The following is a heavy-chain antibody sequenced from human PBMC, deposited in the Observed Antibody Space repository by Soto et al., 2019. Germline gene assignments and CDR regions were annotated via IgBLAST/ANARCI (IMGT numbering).Heavy chain of an antibody. Sequence: GGSLRLSCAASGFTFSSYAMSWVRQAPGKGLEWVSAISGSGGSTYYADSVKGRFTISRDNSKNTLYLQMNSLRAEDTAVYYCAICGGDCYSGTILVYWGQGTLVTVSS. V-gene: IGHV3-23*01. CDR2: ISGSGGST. D-gene: IGHD2-21*01. J-gene: IGHJ4*02. CDR3: AICGGDCYSGTILVY. CDR1: GFTFSSYA.